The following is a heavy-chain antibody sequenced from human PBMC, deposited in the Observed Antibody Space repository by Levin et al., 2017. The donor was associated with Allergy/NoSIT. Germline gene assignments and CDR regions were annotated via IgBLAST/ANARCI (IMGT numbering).Heavy chain of an antibody. CDR1: GYTFTSYG. Sequence: GESLKISCKASGYTFTSYGISWVRQAPGQGLEWMGWISAYNGNTNYAQKLQGRVTMTTDTSTSTAYMELRSLRSDDTAVYYCARTEVGATRLYYYYGMDVWGQGTTVTVSS. J-gene: IGHJ6*02. D-gene: IGHD1-26*01. CDR3: ARTEVGATRLYYYYGMDV. CDR2: ISAYNGNT. V-gene: IGHV1-18*01.